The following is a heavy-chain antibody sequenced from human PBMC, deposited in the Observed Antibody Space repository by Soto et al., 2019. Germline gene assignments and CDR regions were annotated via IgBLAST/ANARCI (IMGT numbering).Heavy chain of an antibody. Sequence: GASVKVSCKVSGYTFNTYGISWVRQAPGQGLEWMGWISTFNGETRYAQKFQARVTVTTDTSTTTGYMELRSLRSDDTAVYYCARDVGYCSSSTCLIDHWGQGTLVTVS. V-gene: IGHV1-18*01. D-gene: IGHD2-2*01. J-gene: IGHJ4*02. CDR3: ARDVGYCSSSTCLIDH. CDR2: ISTFNGET. CDR1: GYTFNTYG.